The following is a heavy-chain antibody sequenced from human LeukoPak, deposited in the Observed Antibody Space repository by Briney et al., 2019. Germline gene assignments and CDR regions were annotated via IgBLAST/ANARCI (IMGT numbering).Heavy chain of an antibody. V-gene: IGHV3-48*01. D-gene: IGHD3-16*01. Sequence: GGSLRLSCAASGFTFNSYSMCCVRQAPGKGLEWLSYITSSSNTIYYTDSVKGRFTISRDNAQNSLYLQMNSLRAEDTAVYYCARVSITGYYYYMDVWGKGTTVTVSS. CDR3: ARVSITGYYYYMDV. CDR1: GFTFNSYS. CDR2: ITSSSNTI. J-gene: IGHJ6*03.